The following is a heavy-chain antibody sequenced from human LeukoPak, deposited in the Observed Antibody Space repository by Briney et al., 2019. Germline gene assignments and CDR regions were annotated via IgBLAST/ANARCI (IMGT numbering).Heavy chain of an antibody. J-gene: IGHJ6*02. CDR2: IIPIFGTA. V-gene: IGHV1-69*13. Sequence: SVKVSCKASGGTFSSYAISWVRQAPGQGLEWMGGIIPIFGTANYAQKFQGRVTITADESTSTAYMELSSLRSEDTAVYYCARDHTDFWSGTYTYYGMDVWGQGTTVTVSS. D-gene: IGHD3-3*01. CDR1: GGTFSSYA. CDR3: ARDHTDFWSGTYTYYGMDV.